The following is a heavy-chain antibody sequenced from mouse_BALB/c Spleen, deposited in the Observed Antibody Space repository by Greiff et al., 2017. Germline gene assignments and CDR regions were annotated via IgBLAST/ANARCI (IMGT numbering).Heavy chain of an antibody. V-gene: IGHV3-2*02. CDR1: GYSITSDYA. CDR3: ARTTVVRGDYFDY. CDR2: ISYSGST. D-gene: IGHD1-1*01. J-gene: IGHJ2*01. Sequence: DVKLQESGPGLVKPSQSLSLTCTVTGYSITSDYAWNWIRQFPGNKLEWMGYISYSGSTSYNPSLKSRISITRDTSKNQFFLQLNSVTTEDTATYYCARTTVVRGDYFDYWGQGTTLTVSS.